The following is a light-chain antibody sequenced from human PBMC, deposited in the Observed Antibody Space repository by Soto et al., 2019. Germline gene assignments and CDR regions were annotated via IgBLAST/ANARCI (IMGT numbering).Light chain of an antibody. CDR1: QSVSSSY. V-gene: IGKV3-20*01. CDR2: GAS. CDR3: QQYGSSPLT. Sequence: EIVLTQSPGTLSLSPGERATLSCRASQSVSSSYLAWYQQKPGQAPRLLIYGASIRATGIPDRFGGSGSGTDFTLTISRLEPEDFAVYYCQQYGSSPLTFGGGTKVEIK. J-gene: IGKJ4*01.